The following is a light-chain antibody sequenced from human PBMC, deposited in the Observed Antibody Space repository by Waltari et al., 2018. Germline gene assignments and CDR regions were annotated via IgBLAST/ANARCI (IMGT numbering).Light chain of an antibody. Sequence: QSALPQPASVSGSPGQSITISCPGTSSDGGSYNLVSWYQQHPGKVPKLMIYEDSKRPSGLSNRFSGSKSGNTASLTISGLQAEDEADYYCCSYAAGGSSVLFGGGTKLTVL. V-gene: IGLV2-23*01. CDR2: EDS. CDR3: CSYAAGGSSVL. CDR1: SSDGGSYNL. J-gene: IGLJ2*01.